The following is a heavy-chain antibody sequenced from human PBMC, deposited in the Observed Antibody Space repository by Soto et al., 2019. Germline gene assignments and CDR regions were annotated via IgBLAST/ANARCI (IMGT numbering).Heavy chain of an antibody. CDR2: IIPILGIA. V-gene: IGHV1-69*08. D-gene: IGHD4-17*01. J-gene: IGHJ3*02. CDR1: GGTFSSYT. CDR3: ARDTDYGDYGIAFDI. Sequence: QVQLVQSGAEVKKPGSSVKVSCKASGGTFSSYTISWVRQAPGQGLEWMGRIIPILGIANYAQKFQGRVTITADKSTSTAYMEVSSLRSEDTAVYYCARDTDYGDYGIAFDIWGQGTMVTVSS.